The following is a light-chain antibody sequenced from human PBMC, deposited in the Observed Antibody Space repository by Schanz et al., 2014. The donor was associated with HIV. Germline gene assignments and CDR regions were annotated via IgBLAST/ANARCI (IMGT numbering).Light chain of an antibody. V-gene: IGKV1-33*01. CDR1: HDINNY. J-gene: IGKJ2*01. CDR3: QHYDNFPYT. CDR2: DGS. Sequence: DIHLTQSPSSLSASVGDRVTLTCQASHDINNYLNWYQQKLGQAPKLLIYDGSSLEIGVPSRFSGSGSGTHFTLTISSLQPEDIATYYCQHYDNFPYTFGQGTKLEIK.